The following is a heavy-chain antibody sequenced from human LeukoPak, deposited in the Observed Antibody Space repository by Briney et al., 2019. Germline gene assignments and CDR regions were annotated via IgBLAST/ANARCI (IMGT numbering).Heavy chain of an antibody. CDR1: RFTFSNYW. J-gene: IGHJ4*02. D-gene: IGHD3-22*01. CDR3: ARARDYDSSGYRPFGY. Sequence: GGSLRLSCAASRFTFSNYWMHWVRQVPGKGLVWVSRINSDGSTTNYADSVKGRFTISRDNAKNTLYLQMNSLRAEDTAVYYCARARDYDSSGYRPFGYWGQGTLVTVSS. CDR2: INSDGSTT. V-gene: IGHV3-74*01.